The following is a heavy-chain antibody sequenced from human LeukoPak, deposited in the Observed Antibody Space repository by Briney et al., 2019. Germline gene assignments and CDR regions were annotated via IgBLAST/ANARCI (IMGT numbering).Heavy chain of an antibody. CDR1: GGTFGSYA. CDR2: IIPIFGTA. J-gene: IGHJ6*03. Sequence: SVKVSCKASGGTFGSYAISWVRQAPGQGLEWMGRIIPIFGTANYAQKFQGRVTITTDESTSTAYMELSSLRSEDTAVYYCARDSGWYDYYYYMDVWGKGTTVTVSS. D-gene: IGHD6-19*01. V-gene: IGHV1-69*05. CDR3: ARDSGWYDYYYYMDV.